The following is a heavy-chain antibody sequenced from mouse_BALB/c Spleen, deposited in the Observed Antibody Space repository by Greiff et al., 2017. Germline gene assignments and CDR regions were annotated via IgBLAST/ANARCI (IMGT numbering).Heavy chain of an antibody. Sequence: EVQLVESGGGLVKPGGSLNLSCAASGFTFSDYYMYWVRQTPEKRLEWVATISDGGSYTYYPDSVKGRFTISRDNAKNNLYLQMSSLKSEDTAMYYCARGGTGRYYLDDWGQGTTVTGSS. CDR3: ARGGTGRYYLDD. V-gene: IGHV5-4*02. CDR1: GFTFSDYY. D-gene: IGHD3-3*01. J-gene: IGHJ2*01. CDR2: ISDGGSYT.